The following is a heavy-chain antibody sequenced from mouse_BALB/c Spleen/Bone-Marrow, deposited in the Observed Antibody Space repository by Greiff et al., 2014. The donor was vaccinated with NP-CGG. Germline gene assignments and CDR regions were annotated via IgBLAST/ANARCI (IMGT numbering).Heavy chain of an antibody. CDR1: RYTFTDYN. J-gene: IGHJ4*01. Sequence: EVQLQQSGPDLVKPGASVKISCKASRYTFTDYNIHWVKESHGKSLKWIGYIYPYKGATNYNQKFKSKATLTVDISSSTAYMELRSLTSEDSAVDYGAREGGYYDAMDYWGQGTSVTVSS. CDR2: IYPYKGAT. CDR3: AREGGYYDAMDY. V-gene: IGHV1S29*02.